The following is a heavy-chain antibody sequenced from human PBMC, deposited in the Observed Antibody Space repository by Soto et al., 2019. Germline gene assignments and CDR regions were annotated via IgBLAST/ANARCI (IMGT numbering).Heavy chain of an antibody. D-gene: IGHD3-9*01. Sequence: PGGSLRLSCAASGFTFSSYGMHWVRQAPGKGLEWVAVIWYDGSNKYYADSVKGRFTISRDNSKNTLYLQMNSLRAEDTAVYYCARSGDILTGYYDWFDPWGQGT. V-gene: IGHV3-33*01. J-gene: IGHJ5*02. CDR1: GFTFSSYG. CDR2: IWYDGSNK. CDR3: ARSGDILTGYYDWFDP.